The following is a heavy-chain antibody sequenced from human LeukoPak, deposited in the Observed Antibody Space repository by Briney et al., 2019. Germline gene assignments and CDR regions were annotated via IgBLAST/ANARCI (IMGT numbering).Heavy chain of an antibody. V-gene: IGHV4-30-4*07. CDR3: ARRLTGYSPGVYMDV. D-gene: IGHD3-9*01. J-gene: IGHJ6*03. CDR1: GGSISSGGYS. Sequence: PSQTLSLTCAVSGGSISSGGYSWSWIRQPPGKGLEWIGYIYYSGSTYYNPSLKSRVTISVDTSKNQFSLKLSSVTAADTAVYYCARRLTGYSPGVYMDVWGKGTTVTVSS. CDR2: IYYSGST.